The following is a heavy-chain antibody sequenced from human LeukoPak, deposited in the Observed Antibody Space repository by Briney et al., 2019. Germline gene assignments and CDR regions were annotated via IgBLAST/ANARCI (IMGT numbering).Heavy chain of an antibody. CDR3: ARALGTTVTSAYYYYYYGMDV. V-gene: IGHV3-30-3*01. CDR2: ISYDGSNK. Sequence: PGGSLRLSCAASGFTFSSYAMHWVRQAPGKGLEWVAVISYDGSNKYYADSVKGRFTISRDNSKNTLYLQMNSLRAEDTAVYYCARALGTTVTSAYYYYYYGMDVWSQGTTVTVSS. J-gene: IGHJ6*02. CDR1: GFTFSSYA. D-gene: IGHD4-11*01.